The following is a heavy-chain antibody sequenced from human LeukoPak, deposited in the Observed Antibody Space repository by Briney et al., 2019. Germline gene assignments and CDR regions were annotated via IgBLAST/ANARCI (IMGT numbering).Heavy chain of an antibody. D-gene: IGHD3-3*01. CDR3: AKNSGLDPLYDVPAPVDY. CDR2: IIPILGIA. V-gene: IGHV1-69*04. Sequence: GASVKVSCKASGGTFSSYAISWVRQAPGQGLEWMGRIIPILGIANYAQKFQGRVTITADNSTSTAYMELSSLRSEDTAVYYCAKNSGLDPLYDVPAPVDYWGQGTLVTVSS. CDR1: GGTFSSYA. J-gene: IGHJ4*02.